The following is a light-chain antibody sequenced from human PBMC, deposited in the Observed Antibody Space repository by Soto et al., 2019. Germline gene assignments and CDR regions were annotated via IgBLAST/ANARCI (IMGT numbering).Light chain of an antibody. CDR3: SSYATTDSWV. V-gene: IGLV2-14*01. J-gene: IGLJ3*02. CDR2: EVT. CDR1: SSDDGAYNL. Sequence: QSVLTQPASVSGSPGQSTTISCTGTSSDDGAYNLVSWYQHHPGKAPKLLIYEVTNRPSGVSDRFSGSKSGNTASLTISGLQSEDDANYYCSSYATTDSWVFGGGTKLTVL.